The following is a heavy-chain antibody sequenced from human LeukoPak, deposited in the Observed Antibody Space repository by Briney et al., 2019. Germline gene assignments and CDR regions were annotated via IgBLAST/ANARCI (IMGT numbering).Heavy chain of an antibody. CDR1: GFTFSNAW. V-gene: IGHV3-15*01. J-gene: IGHJ6*03. D-gene: IGHD6-19*01. Sequence: PGGSLRLSCGASGFTFSNAWMSWVRQAPGKGLEWVGRIKSKTDGGTTDSAAPVKGRCTISRDDSKNTLYLQMNSLKTEDTAVYYCTTCSGWYYYYMDVWGKGTTVTVSS. CDR2: IKSKTDGGTT. CDR3: TTCSGWYYYYMDV.